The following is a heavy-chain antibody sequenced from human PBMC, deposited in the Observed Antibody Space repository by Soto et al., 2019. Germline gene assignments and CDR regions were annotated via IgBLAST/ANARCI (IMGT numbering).Heavy chain of an antibody. Sequence: GGSLRLSCAASGFTFSSYAMSWVRQAPGKGLEWVSAISGSGGSTYYADSVKGRFTISRDNSKNTLYLQMNSLRAEDTAVYYCAKEGAARPSYYYYYMDVWGKGTTVTVSS. J-gene: IGHJ6*03. CDR2: ISGSGGST. D-gene: IGHD6-6*01. CDR1: GFTFSSYA. V-gene: IGHV3-23*01. CDR3: AKEGAARPSYYYYYMDV.